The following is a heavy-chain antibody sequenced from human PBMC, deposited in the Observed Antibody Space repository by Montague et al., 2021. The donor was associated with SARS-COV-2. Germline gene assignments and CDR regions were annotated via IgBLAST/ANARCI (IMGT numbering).Heavy chain of an antibody. CDR2: IYNSGTT. V-gene: IGHV4-39*01. CDR1: GDSTSCPNCY. D-gene: IGHD4-17*01. CDR3: ARHRNYGDHSLDNWFHP. J-gene: IGHJ5*02. Sequence: SEPLSLTCTVSGDSTSCPNCYWGWTRQPPGKGLDWIETIYNSGTTYYXPSLKSRLTISIDTSKNQFSLKLSSVTAADTAVYYCARHRNYGDHSLDNWFHPWGQGTLVTVSS.